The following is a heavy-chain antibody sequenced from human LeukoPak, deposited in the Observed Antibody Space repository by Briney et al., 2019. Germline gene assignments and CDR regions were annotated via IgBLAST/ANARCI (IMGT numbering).Heavy chain of an antibody. CDR3: ARVWEMATITPCDY. V-gene: IGHV3-21*01. CDR1: GFTFSSYS. Sequence: PGGSLRLSCAASGFTFSSYSMNWVRQAPGKGLEWVSSISSSSSYIYYADSVKGRFTISRDNAKNPLYLQMNSLRAEDTAVYYCARVWEMATITPCDYWGQGTLVTVSS. CDR2: ISSSSSYI. D-gene: IGHD5-24*01. J-gene: IGHJ4*02.